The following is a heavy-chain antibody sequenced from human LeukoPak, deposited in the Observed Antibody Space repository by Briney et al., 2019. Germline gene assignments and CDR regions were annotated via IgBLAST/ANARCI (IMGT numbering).Heavy chain of an antibody. CDR2: IYYSGST. D-gene: IGHD3-10*01. J-gene: IGHJ4*02. CDR1: GGSISSYY. Sequence: PSETLSLTCTVSGGSISSYYWSWIRQPPGKGLVWIGYIYYSGSTNYNPSLKSRVTISVDTSKNQFSLKLSSVTAADTAVYYCARGFLGSRGFGELYYWGQGTLVTVSS. CDR3: ARGFLGSRGFGELYY. V-gene: IGHV4-59*12.